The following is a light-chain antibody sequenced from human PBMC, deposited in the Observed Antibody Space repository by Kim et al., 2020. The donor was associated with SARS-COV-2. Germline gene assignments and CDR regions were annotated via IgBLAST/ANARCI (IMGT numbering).Light chain of an antibody. CDR1: QSVSSSY. CDR3: QQGARTSWCA. Sequence: EIVLTQSPATLSLSPGERATLSCGASQSVSSSYLAWYQQKPGQAPRLLIYAASSRATGIPDRFSGSGSGTDFTLTISRLEPEDFAVHYRQQGARTSWCAFGQGTKLEI. V-gene: IGKV3D-20*01. J-gene: IGKJ2*01. CDR2: AAS.